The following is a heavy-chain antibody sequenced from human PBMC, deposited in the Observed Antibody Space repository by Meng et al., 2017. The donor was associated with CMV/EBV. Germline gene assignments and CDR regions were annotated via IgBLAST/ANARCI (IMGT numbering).Heavy chain of an antibody. CDR3: ARDNRRGGVDY. D-gene: IGHD3-3*01. J-gene: IGHJ4*02. CDR2: IYYSGST. CDR1: GGSISSGDYY. Sequence: QVQPPASGPGLGKPHKTLSLTCTVSGGSISSGDYYWSWIRQPPGKGLEWIGYIYYSGSTYYNPSLKSRVTISVDTSKNQFSLKLSSVTAADTAVYYCARDNRRGGVDYWGQGTLVTVSS. V-gene: IGHV4-30-4*08.